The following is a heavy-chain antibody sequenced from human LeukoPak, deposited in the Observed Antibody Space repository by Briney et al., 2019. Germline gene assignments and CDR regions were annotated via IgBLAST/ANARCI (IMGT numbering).Heavy chain of an antibody. J-gene: IGHJ4*02. D-gene: IGHD1-26*01. CDR2: IQYDGSSK. CDR3: ARGGFGSYYGGFDY. Sequence: GGSQRLSCAASGFTFSTYGMHWVRQAPGKGLEWVAFIQYDGSSKYYADSVKGRFTISRDNSKNTLYLQMNSLRAEDTAVYYCARGGFGSYYGGFDYWGQGTLVTVSS. V-gene: IGHV3-30*02. CDR1: GFTFSTYG.